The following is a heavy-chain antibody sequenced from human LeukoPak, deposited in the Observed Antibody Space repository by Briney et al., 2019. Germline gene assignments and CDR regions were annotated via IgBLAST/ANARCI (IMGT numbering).Heavy chain of an antibody. Sequence: SETLSPTCTVSGGSISSYYWSWIRQPAGKGLEWIGRIYTSGSTNYNPSLKSRVTMSVDTSKNQFSLKLSSVTAADTAVYYCARDYYDSSGRDAFDIWGKEKIVTVSS. V-gene: IGHV4-4*07. CDR2: IYTSGST. CDR1: GGSISSYY. J-gene: IGHJ3*02. CDR3: ARDYYDSSGRDAFDI. D-gene: IGHD3-22*01.